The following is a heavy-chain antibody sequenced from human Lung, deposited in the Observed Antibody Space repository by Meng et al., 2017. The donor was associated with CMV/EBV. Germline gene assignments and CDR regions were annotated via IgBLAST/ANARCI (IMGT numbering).Heavy chain of an antibody. J-gene: IGHJ4*01. Sequence: VQLVQSGAEMXXXXXSVKGSCKASGYTITDYYIHWVRQAPGQGFQWMGWINPNDDTNYAQNFQGRVTMTRDMSINTIYMELSRLTSEDTAVYYCARSSGWSRFDYWGHGTLVTVSS. V-gene: IGHV1-2*02. D-gene: IGHD6-19*01. CDR3: ARSSGWSRFDY. CDR1: GYTITDYY. CDR2: INPNDDT.